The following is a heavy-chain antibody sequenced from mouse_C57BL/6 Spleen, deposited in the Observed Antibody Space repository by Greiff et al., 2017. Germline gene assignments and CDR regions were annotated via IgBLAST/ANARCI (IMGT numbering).Heavy chain of an antibody. CDR1: GYTFTSYW. J-gene: IGHJ4*01. Sequence: QVTLKESGAELAKPGASVKLSCKASGYTFTSYWMHWVKQRPGQGLEWIGYINPSSGYTKYNQKFKDKATLTADKSSSTAYMQLSSLTYEDSAVYYCARWDTTVVVAMDYWGQGTSVTVSS. D-gene: IGHD1-1*01. CDR2: INPSSGYT. V-gene: IGHV1-7*01. CDR3: ARWDTTVVVAMDY.